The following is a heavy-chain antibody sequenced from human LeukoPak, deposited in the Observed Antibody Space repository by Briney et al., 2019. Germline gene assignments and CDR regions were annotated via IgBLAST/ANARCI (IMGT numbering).Heavy chain of an antibody. Sequence: SETLSLTCTVSGGSISSYFWGWIRQPPGKGLEWIGYISYSGSTEYNPSLTSRVTISVDTSKNQCSLKLSSATAADTAVYYCARLHDISGYYLNWLDPWGQGTLVTVSS. CDR1: GGSISSYF. D-gene: IGHD3-22*01. CDR2: ISYSGST. J-gene: IGHJ5*02. CDR3: ARLHDISGYYLNWLDP. V-gene: IGHV4-59*08.